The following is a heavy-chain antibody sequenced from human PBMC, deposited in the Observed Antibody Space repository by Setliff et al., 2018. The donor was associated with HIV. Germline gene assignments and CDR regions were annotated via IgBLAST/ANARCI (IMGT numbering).Heavy chain of an antibody. Sequence: PSETLSLTCSVTGGSTSTHYWSWIRQPPGKGLEWIATIHYSGSSDYSPSLNSRGTISIDTSKNELSLKLTSVTAADTAVYYCARDLVSIAARPTEFDYWGQGTLVTVFS. J-gene: IGHJ4*02. D-gene: IGHD6-6*01. CDR2: IHYSGSS. CDR3: ARDLVSIAARPTEFDY. V-gene: IGHV4-59*11. CDR1: GGSTSTHY.